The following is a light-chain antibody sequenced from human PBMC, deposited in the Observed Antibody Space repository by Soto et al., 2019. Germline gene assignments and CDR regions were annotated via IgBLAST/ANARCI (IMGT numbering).Light chain of an antibody. CDR1: NRDVGSYNL. V-gene: IGLV2-23*02. Sequence: QSALTQPASVSGSPGQSITISCTGTNRDVGSYNLVSWYQQQPGKAPKLIIYEVNKRPSGISNRFSGSKSANTASLTISGLQAEDEADYYCCSYGGRSTYVFGPGTKLTVL. J-gene: IGLJ1*01. CDR2: EVN. CDR3: CSYGGRSTYV.